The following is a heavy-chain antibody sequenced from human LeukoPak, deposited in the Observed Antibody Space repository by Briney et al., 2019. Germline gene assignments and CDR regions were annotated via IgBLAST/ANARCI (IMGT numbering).Heavy chain of an antibody. J-gene: IGHJ5*02. D-gene: IGHD3-22*01. Sequence: SETLSLTCAVYGGSLSGYYWSWIRQPPGKGLEWIGEINHSGSTNYNPSLKSRVTISVDTSKNQFSLKLSSVTAADTAVYYCARDAYYYDSSGYYPRSTNWFDPWGQGTLVTVSS. CDR1: GGSLSGYY. CDR3: ARDAYYYDSSGYYPRSTNWFDP. V-gene: IGHV4-34*01. CDR2: INHSGST.